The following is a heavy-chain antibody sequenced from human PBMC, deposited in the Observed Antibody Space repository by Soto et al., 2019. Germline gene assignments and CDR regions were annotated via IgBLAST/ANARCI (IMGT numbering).Heavy chain of an antibody. CDR1: GGSISSYY. CDR3: AGYPRWFDP. Sequence: SETLSLTCTVSGGSISSYYWSWIRQPPGKGLEWIGYIYYSGSTNYNPSLKSRVTISVDTSKNQFSLKLSSVTAAVTAVYYCAGYPRWFDPWGQGTLLTVSS. V-gene: IGHV4-59*01. CDR2: IYYSGST. J-gene: IGHJ5*02.